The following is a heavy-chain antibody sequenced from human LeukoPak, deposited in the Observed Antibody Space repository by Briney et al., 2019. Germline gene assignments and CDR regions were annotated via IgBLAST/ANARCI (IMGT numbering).Heavy chain of an antibody. CDR3: ARNSYYYDSSGYYDFDY. J-gene: IGHJ4*02. Sequence: GRSLRLSCAASGFTFSTYAMHWVRQAPGKGLEWVAVIPYDGSNKYYADSVKGRFTISRDNSKNTLYLQMNSLRAEDTAVYYCARNSYYYDSSGYYDFDYWGQGTLVTVSS. CDR1: GFTFSTYA. V-gene: IGHV3-30*04. D-gene: IGHD3-22*01. CDR2: IPYDGSNK.